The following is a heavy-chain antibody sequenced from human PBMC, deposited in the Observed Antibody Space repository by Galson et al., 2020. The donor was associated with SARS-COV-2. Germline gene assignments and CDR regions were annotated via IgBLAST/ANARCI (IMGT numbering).Heavy chain of an antibody. J-gene: IGHJ5*02. V-gene: IGHV4-39*07. CDR1: GGSISSSSYY. CDR3: ARDHSTIFGVVLDWFDP. CDR2: IYYSGST. Sequence: SETLSLTCTVSGGSISSSSYYWGWIRQPPGKGLEWIGSIYYSGSTYYNPSLKSRVTISVDTSKNQFSLKLSSVTAADTAVYYCARDHSTIFGVVLDWFDPWGQGTLVTVSS. D-gene: IGHD3-3*01.